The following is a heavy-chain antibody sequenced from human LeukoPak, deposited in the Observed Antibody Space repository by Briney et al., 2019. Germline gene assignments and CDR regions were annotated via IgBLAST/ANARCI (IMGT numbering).Heavy chain of an antibody. CDR2: IKQVGSEK. D-gene: IGHD3-3*01. J-gene: IGHJ4*02. CDR3: ARDNSVKLLYDFWSGYYTPNYYFDY. Sequence: GGSLRLSCAASGFTFSSYWMSWVRQAPGKGLEWVANIKQVGSEKYYVDSVKGRFTISRDNAKNSLYLQMNSLRAEDTAVYYCARDNSVKLLYDFWSGYYTPNYYFDYWGQGTLVTVSS. CDR1: GFTFSSYW. V-gene: IGHV3-7*01.